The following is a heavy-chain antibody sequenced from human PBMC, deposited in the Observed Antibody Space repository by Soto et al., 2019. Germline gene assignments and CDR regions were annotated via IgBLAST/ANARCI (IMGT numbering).Heavy chain of an antibody. Sequence: SATLSLTCTDSVYSLSSYYWALIRQPPGKGLEWIGYIYYSGSTNYNPSLKSRVTISVDTSKNQFSLKLSSVTAADTAVYYCARGHQETFDYWGQGTLVTVSS. CDR3: ARGHQETFDY. D-gene: IGHD2-2*01. J-gene: IGHJ4*02. V-gene: IGHV4-59*08. CDR2: IYYSGST. CDR1: VYSLSSYY.